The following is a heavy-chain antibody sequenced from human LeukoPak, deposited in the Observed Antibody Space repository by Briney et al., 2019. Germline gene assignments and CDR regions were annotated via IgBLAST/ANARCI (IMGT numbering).Heavy chain of an antibody. CDR2: INPNSGGT. CDR3: AREGYCSSTSCYTNAFDI. D-gene: IGHD2-2*02. Sequence: GASVKVFCKTSGYTFTSCYIHLVRQAPGQGLQFMGWINPNSGGTNYAQKFQGRVTMTRDTSISTAYMELSRLRSDDTAVYYCAREGYCSSTSCYTNAFDIWGQGTMVTVSS. V-gene: IGHV1-2*02. J-gene: IGHJ3*02. CDR1: GYTFTSCY.